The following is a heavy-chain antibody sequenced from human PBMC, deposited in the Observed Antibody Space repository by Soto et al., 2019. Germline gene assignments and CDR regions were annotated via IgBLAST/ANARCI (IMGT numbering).Heavy chain of an antibody. CDR2: ISYDGSNK. CDR3: AKAKYNWNDGGGYFDY. J-gene: IGHJ4*02. CDR1: GFTFSSYG. V-gene: IGHV3-30*18. Sequence: QVQLVESGGGVVQPGRSLRLSCAASGFTFSSYGMHWVRQAPGKGLEWVAVISYDGSNKYYADSVKGRFTISRDNSKNTLYLQMNSLRAEDTAVYYCAKAKYNWNDGGGYFDYWGQGTLVTVSS. D-gene: IGHD1-1*01.